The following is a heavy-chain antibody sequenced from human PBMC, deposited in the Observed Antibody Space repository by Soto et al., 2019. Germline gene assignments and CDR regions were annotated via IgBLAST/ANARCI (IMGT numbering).Heavy chain of an antibody. D-gene: IGHD3-9*01. J-gene: IGHJ6*01. V-gene: IGHV3-33*01. Sequence: PGGSLRLSCAASGFSFSLYGMQWVRQAPGKGLEWVAVIWYDGSNKYYADSVKGRFTISRDNSKNTLYLQMNSLRAEETAVYYCARSPYTPGYPYGMEVCGQGTTVTVSS. CDR1: GFSFSLYG. CDR3: ARSPYTPGYPYGMEV. CDR2: IWYDGSNK.